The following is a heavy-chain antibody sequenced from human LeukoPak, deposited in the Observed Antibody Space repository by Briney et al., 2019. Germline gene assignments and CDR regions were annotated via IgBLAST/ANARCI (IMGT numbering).Heavy chain of an antibody. CDR2: IYHSGST. V-gene: IGHV4-38-2*02. J-gene: IGHJ4*02. CDR1: GYSISSGYY. Sequence: SETLSLTCTVSGYSISSGYYWGWIRQPPGKGLEWIGSIYHSGSTYYNPSLKSRVTISVDTSKNQFSLKLSSVTAADTAVYYCARAYWGYFDYWGQGILVTVSS. D-gene: IGHD2-8*02. CDR3: ARAYWGYFDY.